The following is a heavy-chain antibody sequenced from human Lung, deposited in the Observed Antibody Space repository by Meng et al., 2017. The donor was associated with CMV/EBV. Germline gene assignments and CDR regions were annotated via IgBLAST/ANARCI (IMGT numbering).Heavy chain of an antibody. CDR1: GFTFSSYC. D-gene: IGHD6-6*01. J-gene: IGHJ4*02. Sequence: GESLKISCAASGFTFSSYCMHWVRQAPGKGLEWVAFIRYDGCNKYYADSVKGRFTISRDNSKNTLYLQMNSLRAEDTAVYYCAKDRIAARRGYFDYWGQGTLVTVSS. CDR3: AKDRIAARRGYFDY. CDR2: IRYDGCNK. V-gene: IGHV3-30*02.